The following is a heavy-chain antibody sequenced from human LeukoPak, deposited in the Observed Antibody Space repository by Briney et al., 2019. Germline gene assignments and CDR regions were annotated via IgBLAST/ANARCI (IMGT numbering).Heavy chain of an antibody. D-gene: IGHD6-6*01. Sequence: GGSLRLSCAASGFTFSSYAMGWVRQPPGKGLKWVSGISSGGGSTYYTDSMKGRFTISRDNSKNTLYLQMNSLTAEDTALYYCANARGTSSSYFDLWGRGTLVTVSS. CDR2: ISSGGGST. CDR1: GFTFSSYA. J-gene: IGHJ2*01. CDR3: ANARGTSSSYFDL. V-gene: IGHV3-23*01.